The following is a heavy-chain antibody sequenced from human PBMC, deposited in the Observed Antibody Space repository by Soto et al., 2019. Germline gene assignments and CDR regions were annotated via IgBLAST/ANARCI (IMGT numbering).Heavy chain of an antibody. J-gene: IGHJ4*02. D-gene: IGHD2-15*01. Sequence: VGSKRLPYAASGFTFSSHGMHWVRQAPGKGLEWVAVILYDGSNKYYADSVKGRFTISRDNSKNTLYLQMNSLRAEDTATYYCARVMESGGPDGGHWGQGTPVTVSS. CDR2: ILYDGSNK. CDR1: GFTFSSHG. V-gene: IGHV3-30-3*01. CDR3: ARVMESGGPDGGH.